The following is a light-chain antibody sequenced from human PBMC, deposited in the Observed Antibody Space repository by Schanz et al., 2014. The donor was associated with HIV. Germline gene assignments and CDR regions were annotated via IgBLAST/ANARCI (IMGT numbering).Light chain of an antibody. J-gene: IGKJ1*01. V-gene: IGKV1-17*01. CDR1: QGIGND. CDR3: QKYDTVPWT. CDR2: AAS. Sequence: DIQMTQSPSPLSASVGDRVTITCRASQGIGNDLGWYQQKPGKAPKRLIYAASSLQSGVPSRFIGSGSGTEFTLTISSLQPEDFATYYCQKYDTVPWTFGQGTKVEGK.